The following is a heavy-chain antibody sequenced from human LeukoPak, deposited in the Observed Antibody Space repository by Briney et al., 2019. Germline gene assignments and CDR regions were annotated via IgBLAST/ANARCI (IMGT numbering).Heavy chain of an antibody. J-gene: IGHJ4*02. CDR1: GYTFTDYY. D-gene: IGHD3-10*01. CDR2: INPNSGGT. CDR3: ARAKDGICGSGGPSGY. V-gene: IGHV1-2*02. Sequence: ASVKVSCKASGYTFTDYYIHWVRQAPGQGLEWMGWINPNSGGTNYAQKFQGRVTMTRDTSISTAYMELTRLRSDDTAVYYCARAKDGICGSGGPSGYWGQGTLVTVSS.